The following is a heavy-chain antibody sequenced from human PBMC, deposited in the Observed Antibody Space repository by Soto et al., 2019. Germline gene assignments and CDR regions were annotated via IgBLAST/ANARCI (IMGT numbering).Heavy chain of an antibody. CDR1: GFTFSSYG. Sequence: QVQLVESGGGVVQPGRSLRLSCAASGFTFSSYGMHWVRQAPGKGLEWVAVIWYDGSNKYYADSVKGRFTISRDNSKNTLYLQMNSLRAEDTAVYYCARDRYSNYQYCFDYWGQGTLVTVSS. CDR3: ARDRYSNYQYCFDY. V-gene: IGHV3-33*01. CDR2: IWYDGSNK. D-gene: IGHD4-4*01. J-gene: IGHJ4*02.